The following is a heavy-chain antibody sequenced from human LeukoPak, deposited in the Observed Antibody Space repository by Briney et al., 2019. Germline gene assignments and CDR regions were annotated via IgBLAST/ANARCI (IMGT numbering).Heavy chain of an antibody. J-gene: IGHJ2*01. CDR2: IRSGAHTT. CDR1: GFSFSAYE. Sequence: GGSLRLSCAASGFSFSAYEMNWVRQAPGKGLEWVSYIRSGAHTTHYADSVKGRFTISRDNAENSLYLQINSLRAEDTAVYYCARDSGGWYFDLWGRGTLVTVSS. D-gene: IGHD3-10*01. CDR3: ARDSGGWYFDL. V-gene: IGHV3-48*03.